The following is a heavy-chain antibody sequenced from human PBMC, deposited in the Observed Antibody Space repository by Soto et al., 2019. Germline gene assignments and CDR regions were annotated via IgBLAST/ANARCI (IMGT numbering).Heavy chain of an antibody. CDR1: GFTFSSYA. J-gene: IGHJ5*02. V-gene: IGHV3-23*01. Sequence: PGGSLRLSCAASGFTFSSYAMSWVRQAPGKGLEWVSAISGSGGSTYYADSVKGRFTISRDNSKNTLYLQMNSLRAEDTAVYYCAKGESSTSPFGGPFDPWGQGTLVTVSS. CDR3: AKGESSTSPFGGPFDP. D-gene: IGHD2-2*01. CDR2: ISGSGGST.